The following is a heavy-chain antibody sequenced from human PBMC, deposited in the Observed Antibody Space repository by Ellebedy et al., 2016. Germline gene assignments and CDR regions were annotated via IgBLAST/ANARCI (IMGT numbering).Heavy chain of an antibody. CDR3: RQGHYADL. CDR2: ISAGSDTT. Sequence: GGSLRLXXAASGLNFNTFFMSWVRQAPGKGLEWVSTISAGSDTTRLADSVKGRFTVSRDNSRNTVYLQMNSLRVEDTAVYYCRQGHYADLWGQGTLVTVSS. CDR1: GLNFNTFF. V-gene: IGHV3-23*01. D-gene: IGHD4-17*01. J-gene: IGHJ4*02.